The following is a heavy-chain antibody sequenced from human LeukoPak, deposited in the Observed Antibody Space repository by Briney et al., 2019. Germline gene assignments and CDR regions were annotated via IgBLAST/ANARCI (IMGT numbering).Heavy chain of an antibody. V-gene: IGHV3-21*01. Sequence: EGSLRLSCAASGFTFSSYSMNWVRQAPGKGLEWVSSISSSSSYIYYADSVKGRFTISRDNAKNSLYLQMNSLRAEDTAVYYCARAGASATYYDSSGYSGYWGQGTLVTVSS. CDR1: GFTFSSYS. CDR3: ARAGASATYYDSSGYSGY. J-gene: IGHJ4*02. CDR2: ISSSSSYI. D-gene: IGHD3-22*01.